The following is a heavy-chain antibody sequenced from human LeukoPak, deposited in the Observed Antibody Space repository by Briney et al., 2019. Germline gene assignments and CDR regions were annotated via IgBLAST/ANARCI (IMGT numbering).Heavy chain of an antibody. J-gene: IGHJ4*02. CDR3: AREGTYSDYWSGYFEY. D-gene: IGHD3-3*01. V-gene: IGHV3-30*04. CDR2: IASDGSFT. Sequence: GGSLRLSCEGSGFVFSIYAIHWIRQSPGRGLEWVAVIASDGSFTDYVHSLKDRFTISRDNSKNTVYLDVTSLTPEDAAVYYCAREGTYSDYWSGYFEYWGQGTRVIVSS. CDR1: GFVFSIYA.